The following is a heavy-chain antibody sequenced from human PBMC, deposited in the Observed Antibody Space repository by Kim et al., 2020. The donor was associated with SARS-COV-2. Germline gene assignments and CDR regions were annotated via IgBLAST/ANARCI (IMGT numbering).Heavy chain of an antibody. D-gene: IGHD6-25*01. CDR2: INHSGST. Sequence: SETLSLTCAVYGGSFSGYYWSWIRQPPGKGLEWIGEINHSGSTNYNPSLKSRVTISVDTSKNQFSLKLSSVTAADTAVYYCARHSVTQRRRLWYFDLWGRGTLVTVSS. V-gene: IGHV4-34*01. CDR3: ARHSVTQRRRLWYFDL. CDR1: GGSFSGYY. J-gene: IGHJ2*01.